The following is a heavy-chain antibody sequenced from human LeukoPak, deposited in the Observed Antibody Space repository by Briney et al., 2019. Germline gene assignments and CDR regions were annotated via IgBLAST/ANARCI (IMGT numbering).Heavy chain of an antibody. CDR3: AKARPEPYGSGYDY. V-gene: IGHV3-23*01. D-gene: IGHD3-10*01. CDR2: ISGSGGST. Sequence: GGSLRLSCAASGFTFSSYGMSWVRQAPGKGLEWVSAISGSGGSTYYADSVKGRFTISRDNSKNTLYLQMNSLRAEDTAVYYCAKARPEPYGSGYDYWGQGTLVTVSS. J-gene: IGHJ4*02. CDR1: GFTFSSYG.